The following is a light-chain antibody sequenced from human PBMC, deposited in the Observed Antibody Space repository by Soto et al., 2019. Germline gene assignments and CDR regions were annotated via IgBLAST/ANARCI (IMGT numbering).Light chain of an antibody. V-gene: IGKV3-11*01. CDR2: DAS. J-gene: IGKJ2*01. CDR1: QRVSRY. Sequence: ESVLTQFPGTLSLSPGEIATPSCRARQRVSRYLAWYQQKPDKGPRLLSYDASNRANSIPARFSVTGAGTVFTLTISNLETEDFAGYYFQQRSNCTPYTFGEVTKLESK. CDR3: QQRSNCTPYT.